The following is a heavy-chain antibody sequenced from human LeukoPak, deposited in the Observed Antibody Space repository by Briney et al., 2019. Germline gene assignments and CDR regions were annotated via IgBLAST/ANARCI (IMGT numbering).Heavy chain of an antibody. Sequence: GRSLRLSCAASGFTFSSYGMHWVRQAPGKGLEWVAPIWYDGSNKYYGDSVKGRFTISRDNSKNTLYLQMNSLRDEDTAVYYCAREELEYYYESSGYDNWGQGTLVTVSS. D-gene: IGHD3-22*01. CDR1: GFTFSSYG. J-gene: IGHJ4*02. CDR2: IWYDGSNK. V-gene: IGHV3-33*08. CDR3: AREELEYYYESSGYDN.